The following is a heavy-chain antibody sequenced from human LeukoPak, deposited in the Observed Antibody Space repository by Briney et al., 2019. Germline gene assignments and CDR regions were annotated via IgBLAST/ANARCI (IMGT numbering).Heavy chain of an antibody. D-gene: IGHD3-3*01. CDR1: GGSISSGGYY. CDR2: IYHSGST. CDR3: ARTSGVGSDDTFDI. J-gene: IGHJ3*02. Sequence: SQTLSLTCTVSGGSISSGGYYWSWIRQPPGKGLEWIGYIYHSGSTYYNPSLESRVTISLDASKDQLSLKLSSVTAADTAVYYCARTSGVGSDDTFDIWGHGTMVTVS. V-gene: IGHV4-30-2*05.